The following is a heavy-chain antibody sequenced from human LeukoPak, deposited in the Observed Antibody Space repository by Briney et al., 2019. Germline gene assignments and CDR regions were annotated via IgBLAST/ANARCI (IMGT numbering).Heavy chain of an antibody. J-gene: IGHJ6*03. V-gene: IGHV1-18*01. Sequence: GASVKVSCKASGSTFTSYGISWVRQAPGQGLEWMGWISAYNGNTNYAQKPQGRVTMTTDTSTSTAYMELRSLRSDDTAVYYCARWGWDYRNSYYYMDVWGKGTTVTISS. CDR3: ARWGWDYRNSYYYMDV. CDR1: GSTFTSYG. CDR2: ISAYNGNT. D-gene: IGHD4-11*01.